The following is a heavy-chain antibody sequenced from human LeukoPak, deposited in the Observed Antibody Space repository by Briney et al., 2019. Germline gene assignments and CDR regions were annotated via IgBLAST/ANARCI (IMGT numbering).Heavy chain of an antibody. V-gene: IGHV3-48*04. Sequence: GGSLRLSCTASGFTFGDYAMSWFRQAPGKGLEWVSYISPSSTRIDYAASVRGRFTISRDNAKRSLYLQMSSLRAEDTAVYYCARMNYVSSGWGAPFDDWGQGTLVTVSS. CDR1: GFTFGDYA. D-gene: IGHD3-16*01. CDR2: ISPSSTRI. CDR3: ARMNYVSSGWGAPFDD. J-gene: IGHJ4*02.